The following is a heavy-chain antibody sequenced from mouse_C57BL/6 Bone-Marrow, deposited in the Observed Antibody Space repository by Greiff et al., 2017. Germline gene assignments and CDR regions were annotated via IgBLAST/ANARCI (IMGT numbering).Heavy chain of an antibody. CDR1: GYTFTSYW. Sequence: QVQLQQPGAELVKPRASVKMSCKASGYTFTSYWITWVKQRPGQGLEWIGDIYPGSGSTNYNEKFKSKATLTVDTASSTDLLQLSSLTFEDSAVYYCARNYGSSPDYWGQGTTLTVSS. CDR2: IYPGSGST. J-gene: IGHJ2*01. D-gene: IGHD1-1*01. V-gene: IGHV1-55*01. CDR3: ARNYGSSPDY.